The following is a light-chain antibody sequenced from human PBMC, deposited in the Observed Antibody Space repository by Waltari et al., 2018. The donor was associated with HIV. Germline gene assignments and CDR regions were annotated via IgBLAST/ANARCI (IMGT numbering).Light chain of an antibody. V-gene: IGLV2-23*02. CDR1: SRDFGSYNL. CDR2: EVS. CDR3: CSYAGTSTVV. J-gene: IGLJ2*01. Sequence: QSALTQPASVSGSPGQSMTISCPGTSRDFGSYNLLSWYQQHPGKAPKLMIYEVSKRPSGVSNRFSGSKSGNTASLTISGLQAEDEADYYCCSYAGTSTVVFGGGTKLTVL.